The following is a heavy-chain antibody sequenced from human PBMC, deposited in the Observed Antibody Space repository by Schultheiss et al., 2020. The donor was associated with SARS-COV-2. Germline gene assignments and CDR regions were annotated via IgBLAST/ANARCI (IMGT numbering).Heavy chain of an antibody. CDR2: VYPGDSDT. CDR1: GDSFTDHW. Sequence: GESLKISCKGSGDSFTDHWIGWVRQMPGKGLEWMGIVYPGDSDTRYSPSFQGQVTISADKSISTAYLQWSSLKASDTAMYYCARHDGSSWYYFDSWGQGTLVTVSS. D-gene: IGHD6-13*01. CDR3: ARHDGSSWYYFDS. V-gene: IGHV5-51*01. J-gene: IGHJ4*02.